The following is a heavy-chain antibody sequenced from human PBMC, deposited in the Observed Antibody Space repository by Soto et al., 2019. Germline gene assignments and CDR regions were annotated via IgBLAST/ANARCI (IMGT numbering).Heavy chain of an antibody. J-gene: IGHJ4*02. CDR1: GFTCSNHA. V-gene: IGHV3-23*01. CDR3: ARDPGGNYCTRASFLYFFDQ. CDR2: ISDSGST. Sequence: EVQLLESGGALVQPGGSLRLSCAASGFTCSNHAMNWVRQAPGKGLEWVSTISDSGSTYYADSVKGRFTISRDNSKNTLYLQMISLRAEDTAIDYCARDPGGNYCTRASFLYFFDQWGPGTLVSVSS. D-gene: IGHD2-8*01.